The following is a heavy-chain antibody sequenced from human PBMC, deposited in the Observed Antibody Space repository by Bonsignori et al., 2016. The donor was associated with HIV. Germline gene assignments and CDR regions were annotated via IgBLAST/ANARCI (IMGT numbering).Heavy chain of an antibody. CDR2: IYSGGST. CDR3: ARGPLDY. V-gene: IGHV3-53*01. J-gene: IGHJ4*02. Sequence: VRQMPGKGLEWVSVIYSGGSTYYADSVKGRFTISRDNSKNTLYLQMNSLRAEDTAVYYCARGPLDYWGQGTLVTVSS.